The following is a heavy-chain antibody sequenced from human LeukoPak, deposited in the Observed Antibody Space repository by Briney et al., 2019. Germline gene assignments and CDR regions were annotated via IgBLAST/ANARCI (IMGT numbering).Heavy chain of an antibody. CDR2: ISSSSSYI. Sequence: GGSLRLSCAASGFTFSSYSMNWVRQAPGKGLEWVSSISSSSSYIYYADSVKGRFTISRDNAKNSLYLQMNSLRAEDTAVYYCARDKTPMVPPNPFDYWGQGTLVTVSS. V-gene: IGHV3-21*01. CDR3: ARDKTPMVPPNPFDY. J-gene: IGHJ4*02. D-gene: IGHD3-10*01. CDR1: GFTFSSYS.